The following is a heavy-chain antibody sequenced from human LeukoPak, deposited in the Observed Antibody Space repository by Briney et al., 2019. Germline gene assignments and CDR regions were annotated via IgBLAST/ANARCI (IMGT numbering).Heavy chain of an antibody. V-gene: IGHV3-30*02. J-gene: IGHJ4*02. CDR1: GFTFSSYG. D-gene: IGHD6-6*01. CDR2: IRYDGSNK. CDR3: ARAHKPGAARRGHGY. Sequence: PGGSLRLSCAASGFTFSSYGMHWVRQAPGKGLEWVAFIRYDGSNKYYADSVKGRFTISRDNSKNTLYLQMNSLRAEDTAVYYCARAHKPGAARRGHGYWGQGTLVTVSS.